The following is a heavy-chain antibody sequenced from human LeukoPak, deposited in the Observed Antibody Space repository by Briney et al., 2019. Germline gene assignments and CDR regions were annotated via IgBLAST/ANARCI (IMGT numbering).Heavy chain of an antibody. D-gene: IGHD5-24*01. Sequence: GGSLRLSCAAAGFTFRDYIMNWVRQAPGKGLEWISYIGIDSGNTNYADSVKGRFTISGDKAKNSLYLQMNSLRVEDTAVYYCARDYKYAFDNWGQGTLATVSS. CDR2: IGIDSGNT. J-gene: IGHJ4*02. V-gene: IGHV3-48*01. CDR1: GFTFRDYI. CDR3: ARDYKYAFDN.